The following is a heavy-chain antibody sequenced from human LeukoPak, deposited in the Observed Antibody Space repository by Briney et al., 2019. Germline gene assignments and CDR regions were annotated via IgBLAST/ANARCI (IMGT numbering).Heavy chain of an antibody. J-gene: IGHJ4*02. CDR1: GFTFSSYW. D-gene: IGHD3-10*01. Sequence: GGSLRLSCAASGFTFSSYWMSWVRQAPGKGLEWVANIKQDGSEKYYVDSVKGRFTISRDNAKNSLYLQMNSLRAEDTAVYYCARDPGEWQVPIDYWGRGTLVTVSP. V-gene: IGHV3-7*01. CDR2: IKQDGSEK. CDR3: ARDPGEWQVPIDY.